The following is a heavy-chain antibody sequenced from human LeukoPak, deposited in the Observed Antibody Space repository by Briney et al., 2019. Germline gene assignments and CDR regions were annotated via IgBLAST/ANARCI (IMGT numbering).Heavy chain of an antibody. J-gene: IGHJ4*02. V-gene: IGHV3-23*01. CDR1: GFSFNTCA. CDR2: ISGGGRST. CDR3: ARERYFDY. Sequence: GGSLRLSCAASGFSFNTCAMSWVRQAPGKGLEWVSTISGGGRSTDYADSVKGQFTISRDNSKNTLYLQMNSLRAEDTAVYYCARERYFDYWGRGTLVTVSS.